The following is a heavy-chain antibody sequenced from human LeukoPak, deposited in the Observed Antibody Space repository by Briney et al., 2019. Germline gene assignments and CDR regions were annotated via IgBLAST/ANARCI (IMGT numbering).Heavy chain of an antibody. J-gene: IGHJ4*02. CDR1: SGSLSGYY. D-gene: IGHD2-15*01. CDR2: INRSGST. V-gene: IGHV4-34*01. Sequence: SETLSLTCVVYSGSLSGYYWSWIRQSPGQGLEWIGEINRSGSTRYNPSLKSRVAISVDTSKNQFSLKLTSVTAADTALYYCARTKLYCSGGSCYSSLDYWGQGTLVTVSS. CDR3: ARTKLYCSGGSCYSSLDY.